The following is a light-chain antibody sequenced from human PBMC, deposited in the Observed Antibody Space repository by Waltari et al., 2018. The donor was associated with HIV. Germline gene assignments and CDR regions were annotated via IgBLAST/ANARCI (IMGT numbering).Light chain of an antibody. V-gene: IGKV1-27*01. CDR1: PGISNY. J-gene: IGKJ1*01. CDR3: QKYNSAPWT. CDR2: AAS. Sequence: DIQMTPSPSSLSASVGDRVTITCRASPGISNYLAWYQQKPGKVPKLLIYAASTLQSGAPSRFSGSGSGTDFTLTISSLQPEDVATYYCQKYNSAPWTFGQGTKVEIK.